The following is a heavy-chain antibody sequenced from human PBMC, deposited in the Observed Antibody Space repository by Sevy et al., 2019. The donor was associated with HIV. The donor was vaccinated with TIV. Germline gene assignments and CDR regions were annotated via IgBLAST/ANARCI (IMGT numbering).Heavy chain of an antibody. CDR2: IRYDGSTK. D-gene: IGHD3-10*01. Sequence: GGSLRLSCAASGFIFSSFGMHWVRQAPGKGLEWVTFIRYDGSTKYYVESGKGRFTISRDNSKNILYLQMNSLRPEDTAVYYCAKGLGMVQGALLSDDVWGQGTMVTVSS. V-gene: IGHV3-30*02. CDR1: GFIFSSFG. CDR3: AKGLGMVQGALLSDDV. J-gene: IGHJ3*01.